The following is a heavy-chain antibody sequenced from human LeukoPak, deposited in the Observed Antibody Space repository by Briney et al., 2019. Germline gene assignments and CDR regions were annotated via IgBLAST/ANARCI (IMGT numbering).Heavy chain of an antibody. V-gene: IGHV4-34*01. CDR3: ARGLYTYYYDSRRHRGSYYFDY. Sequence: SETLSLTCAVYGGSFSGYYWSWIRQPPGKGLEWIGEINHSGSTNYNPSIKSRVTISVDTSKNQFSLKLSAVTVADTAVYYCARGLYTYYYDSRRHRGSYYFDYWGQGTGVSVSS. D-gene: IGHD3-22*01. J-gene: IGHJ4*02. CDR2: INHSGST. CDR1: GGSFSGYY.